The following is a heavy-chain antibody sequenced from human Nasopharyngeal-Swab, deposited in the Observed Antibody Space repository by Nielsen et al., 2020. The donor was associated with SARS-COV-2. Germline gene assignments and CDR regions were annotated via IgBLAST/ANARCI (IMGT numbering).Heavy chain of an antibody. CDR3: TTDIVGATYYGMDV. V-gene: IGHV3-21*03. CDR1: GFTFSSYS. CDR2: ISSSSSYI. J-gene: IGHJ6*02. Sequence: GESLKISCAASGFTFSSYSMNWVRQAPGKGLEWVSSISSSSSYIYYAAPVKGRFTISRDDSKNTLYLQMNSLKTEDTAVYYCTTDIVGATYYGMDVWGQGTTVTVSS. D-gene: IGHD1-26*01.